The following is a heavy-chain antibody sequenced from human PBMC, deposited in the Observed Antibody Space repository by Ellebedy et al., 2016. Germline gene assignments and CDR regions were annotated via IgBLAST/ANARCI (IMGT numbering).Heavy chain of an antibody. D-gene: IGHD2-15*01. Sequence: ASVKVSCXASGYTFTTSGISWVRQAPGQGLEWMGWISTYNGNTNYAQKFQGRVTMTTDTSTSTAYMELRSLRSDDTAVYYCARVRLMVVVPYYYGMDVWGQGTTVTVSS. CDR3: ARVRLMVVVPYYYGMDV. CDR1: GYTFTTSG. J-gene: IGHJ6*02. CDR2: ISTYNGNT. V-gene: IGHV1-18*01.